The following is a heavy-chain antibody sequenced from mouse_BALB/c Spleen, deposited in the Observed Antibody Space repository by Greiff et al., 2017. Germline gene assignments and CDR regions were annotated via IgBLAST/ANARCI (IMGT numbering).Heavy chain of an antibody. CDR2: ISDGGSYT. CDR3: AREGGYRYDGGNAMDY. CDR1: GFTFSDYY. V-gene: IGHV5-4*02. Sequence: EVKLVESGGGLVKPGGSLKLSCAASGFTFSDYYMYWVRQTPEKRLEWVATISDGGSYTYYPDSVKGRFTISRDNAKNNLYLQMSSLKSEDTAMYYCAREGGYRYDGGNAMDYWGQGTSVTVSS. J-gene: IGHJ4*01. D-gene: IGHD2-14*01.